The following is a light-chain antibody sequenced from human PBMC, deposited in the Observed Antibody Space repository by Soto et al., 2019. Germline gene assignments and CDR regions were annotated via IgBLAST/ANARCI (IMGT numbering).Light chain of an antibody. CDR1: ISNLGSNF. CDR2: RND. Sequence: QSVLTQPPSASGTPGQRVTISCSGSISNLGSNFVFWYQQLPGAAPKLLISRNDQRPSGVPVRFSGSKSGTSASLAISGLRSEDEADYHCAAWDDSLRGVVFGGGTKLTVL. J-gene: IGLJ3*02. CDR3: AAWDDSLRGVV. V-gene: IGLV1-47*01.